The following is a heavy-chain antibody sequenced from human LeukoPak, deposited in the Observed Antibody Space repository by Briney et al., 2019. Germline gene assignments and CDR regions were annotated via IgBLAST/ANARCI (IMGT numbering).Heavy chain of an antibody. D-gene: IGHD3-3*01. J-gene: IGHJ5*02. V-gene: IGHV4-59*08. CDR2: IYYSGGT. CDR3: ARHLITTQGDWFDP. Sequence: SETLSLTCTVSGGSISSYYWSWIRQPPGKGLEWIGYIYYSGGTNYNPSLKSRVTISVDTSKNQFSLKLSSVTAADTAVYYCARHLITTQGDWFDPWGQGTLVTVSS. CDR1: GGSISSYY.